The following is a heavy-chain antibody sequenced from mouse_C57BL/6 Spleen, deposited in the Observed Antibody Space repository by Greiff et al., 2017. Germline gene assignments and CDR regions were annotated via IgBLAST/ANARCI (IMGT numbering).Heavy chain of an antibody. V-gene: IGHV1-64*01. J-gene: IGHJ1*03. CDR2: IHPNSGST. CDR1: GYTFTSYW. CDR3: ARYYGSSYGYFDV. Sequence: VQLQQPGAELVKPGASVKLSCKASGYTFTSYWMHWVKQRPGQGLEWIGMIHPNSGSTNYNEKFKSKATLTVDKSSSTAYMQLSSLTSEDSAVYYCARYYGSSYGYFDVWGTWTTVTVAS. D-gene: IGHD1-1*01.